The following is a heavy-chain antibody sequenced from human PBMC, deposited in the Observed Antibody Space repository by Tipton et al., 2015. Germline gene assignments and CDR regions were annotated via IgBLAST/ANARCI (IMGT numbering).Heavy chain of an antibody. D-gene: IGHD4-17*01. J-gene: IGHJ1*01. CDR2: VFVPGST. Sequence: TLSLTCSVSGASVSSGFYYWTWIRQPPGKGLEWIGYVFVPGSTNFNPSLRSRVTISVDTSNNQFSRELMSMTAADTGVYYCARGQDETTSGEYFTHWGQGTLVTVSS. CDR3: ARGQDETTSGEYFTH. V-gene: IGHV4-61*01. CDR1: GASVSSGFYY.